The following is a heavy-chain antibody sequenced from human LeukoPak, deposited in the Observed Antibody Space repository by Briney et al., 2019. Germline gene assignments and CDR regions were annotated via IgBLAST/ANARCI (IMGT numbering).Heavy chain of an antibody. D-gene: IGHD3-22*01. J-gene: IGHJ4*02. V-gene: IGHV3-23*01. Sequence: GGSLRLSCAASGFTFSSYAMSWVRQAPGKGLEWVSAISGSGGSTYYADSVRGRFTISRDNSKNTLYLQMNSLRADDTAVYYCAKDWISVVQPGYYFDCWGQGTLVTVSS. CDR3: AKDWISVVQPGYYFDC. CDR1: GFTFSSYA. CDR2: ISGSGGST.